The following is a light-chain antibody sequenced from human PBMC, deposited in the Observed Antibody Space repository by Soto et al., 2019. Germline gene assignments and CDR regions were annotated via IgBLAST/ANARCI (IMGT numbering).Light chain of an antibody. V-gene: IGKV1-17*01. CDR3: LQHNDYPWT. CDR2: AAS. J-gene: IGKJ1*01. Sequence: DIQMTQSPSSLSASVGDRVTITCRASQDISNDLGWFQQKPGKAPKRLISAASTLQSGVPSRFSGSGSGTEFTLTISSLQPDDFATYYCLQHNDYPWTFGQGTKMDIK. CDR1: QDISND.